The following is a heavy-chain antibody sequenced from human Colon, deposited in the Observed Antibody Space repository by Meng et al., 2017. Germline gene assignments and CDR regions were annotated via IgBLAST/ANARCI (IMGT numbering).Heavy chain of an antibody. CDR1: VASVRSPDHQ. J-gene: IGHJ4*02. D-gene: IGHD3-16*01. CDR3: ARDYWGSLDF. Sequence: GQLQQLGPGLVRPSETLSLICAVSVASVRSPDHQWGWLRQPPGKGLEWIGYARIDYANTNYNPSLKSRVNVSLDTSKNQFSLNVRSVTAADTAVYYCARDYWGSLDFWGQGILVTVSS. V-gene: IGHV4-61*08. CDR2: ARIDYANT.